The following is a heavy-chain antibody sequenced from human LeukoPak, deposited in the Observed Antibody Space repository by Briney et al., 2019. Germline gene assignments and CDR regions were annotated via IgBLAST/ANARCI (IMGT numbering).Heavy chain of an antibody. D-gene: IGHD2-21*01. V-gene: IGHV4-39*01. CDR1: GGSISSSSYY. CDR3: ARHCIPAAYEYYFDY. J-gene: IGHJ4*02. Sequence: SETLSLTCTVSGGSISSSSYYWGWIRQPPGKGLEWIGSIYYSGSTYYNPSLKSRVTISVDPAKNQFSLNPGSVTAADTAVYYCARHCIPAAYEYYFDYWGQGTLVTVSS. CDR2: IYYSGST.